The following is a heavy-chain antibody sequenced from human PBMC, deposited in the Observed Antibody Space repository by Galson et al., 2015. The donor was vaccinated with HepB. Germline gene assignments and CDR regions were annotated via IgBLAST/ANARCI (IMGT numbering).Heavy chain of an antibody. CDR1: GFTFSLYA. CDR3: AKHWGDGYNFGAFDI. CDR2: ISGGGGTR. D-gene: IGHD5-24*01. J-gene: IGHJ3*02. Sequence: SLRLSCAASGFTFSLYAMSWVRQAPGKGLGWVSAISGGGGTRYYADSVTGRFTISRDNSKNTLYLQMNSLRAEDTAAYYCAKHWGDGYNFGAFDIWGQGTMVTVSS. V-gene: IGHV3-23*01.